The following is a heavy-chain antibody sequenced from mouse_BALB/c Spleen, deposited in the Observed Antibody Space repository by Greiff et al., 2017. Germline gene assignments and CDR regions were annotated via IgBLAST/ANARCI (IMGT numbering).Heavy chain of an antibody. CDR2: ISTYYGDA. D-gene: IGHD2-12*01. Sequence: VQLQESGAELVRPGVSVKISCKGSGYTFTDYAMHWVKQSHAKSLEWIGVISTYYGDASYNQKFKGKATMTVDKSSSTAYMQLSSLTSEDSAVYYCARYDYRGNYAMDYWGQGTSVTVSS. V-gene: IGHV1S137*01. J-gene: IGHJ4*01. CDR1: GYTFTDYA. CDR3: ARYDYRGNYAMDY.